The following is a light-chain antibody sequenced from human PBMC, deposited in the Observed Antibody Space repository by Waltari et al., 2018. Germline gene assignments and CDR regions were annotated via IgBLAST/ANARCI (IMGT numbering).Light chain of an antibody. CDR3: MQALQTSIT. V-gene: IGKV2-28*01. J-gene: IGKJ5*01. Sequence: DLVMTQSPLSLPVTPGEPASISCRSSQSLLHSNGYNYLDWDLQKPGQSPQLLIYLGSNRASGVPDRFSGSGSGTDFTLKISRVEAEDVGVYYCMQALQTSITFGQGTRLEIK. CDR2: LGS. CDR1: QSLLHSNGYNY.